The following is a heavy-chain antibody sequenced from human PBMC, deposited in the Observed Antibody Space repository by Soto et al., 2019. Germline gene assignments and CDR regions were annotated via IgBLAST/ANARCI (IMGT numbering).Heavy chain of an antibody. D-gene: IGHD4-17*01. J-gene: IGHJ4*02. CDR2: IYYSGST. V-gene: IGHV4-30-4*01. Sequence: QVQLQESGPGLVKPSQTLSLTCTVSGGSISSGDYYWSWIRQPPGKGLEWIGYIYYSGSTYYNPSLKRRVTISVDTSKNQFSRKLSSVTAADTAVYYWAGDGGDYGGGQYYFDYWGQGTLVTVSS. CDR1: GGSISSGDYY. CDR3: AGDGGDYGGGQYYFDY.